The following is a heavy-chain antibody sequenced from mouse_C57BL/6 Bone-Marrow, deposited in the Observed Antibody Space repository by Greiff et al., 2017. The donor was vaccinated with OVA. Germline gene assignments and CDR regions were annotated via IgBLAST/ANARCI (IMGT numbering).Heavy chain of an antibody. CDR1: GYTFTSYW. D-gene: IGHD2-3*01. CDR3: TTRDGYTEYYYAMDY. CDR2: IYPGSGST. V-gene: IGHV1-55*01. J-gene: IGHJ4*01. Sequence: VQLQQSGAELVKPGASVKMSCKASGYTFTSYWITWVKQRPGQGLEWIGDIYPGSGSTNYNEKFKSKATLTVDTSSSTAYMQLSSLTSEDSAVYYCTTRDGYTEYYYAMDYWGQGTSVTVSS.